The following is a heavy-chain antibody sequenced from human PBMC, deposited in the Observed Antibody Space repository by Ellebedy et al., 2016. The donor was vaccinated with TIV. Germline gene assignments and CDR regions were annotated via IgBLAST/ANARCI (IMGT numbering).Heavy chain of an antibody. D-gene: IGHD3-10*01. CDR3: AAEGASGDYNSNGMDL. CDR2: IVVGSGNT. Sequence: SVKVSXKASGFTFTSSPVQWVRQARGQRLEWIGWIVVGSGNTNYAQKFQERVTITRDMSTSTAYMELSSLRSEDTAVYYCAAEGASGDYNSNGMDLWGQGTTVTVSS. CDR1: GFTFTSSP. V-gene: IGHV1-58*01. J-gene: IGHJ6*02.